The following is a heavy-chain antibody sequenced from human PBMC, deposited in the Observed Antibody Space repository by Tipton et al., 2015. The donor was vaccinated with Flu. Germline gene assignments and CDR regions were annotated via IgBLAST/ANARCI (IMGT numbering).Heavy chain of an antibody. D-gene: IGHD6-6*01. CDR2: IYYSGST. CDR3: ARVNFLRSIEFDS. CDR1: GGSISSYY. V-gene: IGHV4-59*01. J-gene: IGHJ4*02. Sequence: TLSLTCTVSGGSISSYYWSWIRQPPGKGLEWIGYIYYSGSTNYNPSLKSRVTISVDTSKNQFSLKLSSVTAADSAMYYCARVNFLRSIEFDSWGQGTLVTVSS.